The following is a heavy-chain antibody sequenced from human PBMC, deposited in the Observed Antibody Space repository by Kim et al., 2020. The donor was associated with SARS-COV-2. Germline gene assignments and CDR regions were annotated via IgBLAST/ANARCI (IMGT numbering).Heavy chain of an antibody. D-gene: IGHD6-13*01. J-gene: IGHJ5*02. CDR3: VRGGQQFAAS. CDR2: IKYDGSAT. CDR1: GFTFNSAW. V-gene: IGHV3-74*01. Sequence: GGSLRLSCEASGFTFNSAWMHWVRQAPGKGLVWVSRIKYDGSATDYADSVKGRFTISRDNAKNTLYLQMNSLRADDTAVYYCVRGGQQFAASWGQGSMVT.